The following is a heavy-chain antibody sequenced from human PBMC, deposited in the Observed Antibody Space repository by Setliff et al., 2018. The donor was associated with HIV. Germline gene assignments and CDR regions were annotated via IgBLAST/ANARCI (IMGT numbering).Heavy chain of an antibody. V-gene: IGHV4-59*01. Sequence: KPSETLSLTCTVSGGSINNYLWSWIRQSPGRGLEWIGYIYYSGETNYNPSLKSRVTFSVDTSKNQFSLKLSSVTAADSAVYYCARDYYNFQDMWGQGTMVTVSS. CDR2: IYYSGET. CDR3: ARDYYNFQDM. J-gene: IGHJ3*02. CDR1: GGSINNYL. D-gene: IGHD3-3*01.